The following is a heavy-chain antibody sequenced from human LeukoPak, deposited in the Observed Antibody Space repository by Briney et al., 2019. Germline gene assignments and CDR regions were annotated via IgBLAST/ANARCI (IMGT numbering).Heavy chain of an antibody. Sequence: GGSLRLPCAASGFTFSSYGMHWVRQAPGKGLEWVAVIWYDGSNKYYADSVKGRFTISRDNSKNTLYLQMNSLRAEDTAVYYCARSKGIAAAISNWFDPWGQGTLVTVSS. D-gene: IGHD6-13*01. CDR1: GFTFSSYG. CDR2: IWYDGSNK. J-gene: IGHJ5*02. CDR3: ARSKGIAAAISNWFDP. V-gene: IGHV3-33*01.